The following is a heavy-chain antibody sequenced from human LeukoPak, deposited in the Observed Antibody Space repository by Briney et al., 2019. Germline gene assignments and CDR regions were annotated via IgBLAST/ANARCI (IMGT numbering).Heavy chain of an antibody. Sequence: ASVKVSCKASGYTFTGYYMHWVRQAPGQGLEWMGRINPNSGSTNYAQKFQGRVTMTRDTSISTAYMELSRLRSDDTAVYYCASGGYSYGYEDYFDYWGQGTLVTVSS. CDR2: INPNSGST. CDR1: GYTFTGYY. D-gene: IGHD5-18*01. V-gene: IGHV1-2*06. CDR3: ASGGYSYGYEDYFDY. J-gene: IGHJ4*02.